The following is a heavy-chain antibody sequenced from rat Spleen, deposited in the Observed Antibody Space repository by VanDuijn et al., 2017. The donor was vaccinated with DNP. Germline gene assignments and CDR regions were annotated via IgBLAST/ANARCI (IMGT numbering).Heavy chain of an antibody. Sequence: EVQLVESGGGLVQPGRSLKLSCAVSGFTFSDYYMAWVRQAPAKGLEWVATISYNGGSTYYRDSVKGRFTISRDNAKSTLYQQMDILRSEETATYYCTTSDWYFDFWGPGTMVTVSS. CDR1: GFTFSDYY. J-gene: IGHJ1*01. CDR2: ISYNGGST. V-gene: IGHV5-20*01. CDR3: TTSDWYFDF.